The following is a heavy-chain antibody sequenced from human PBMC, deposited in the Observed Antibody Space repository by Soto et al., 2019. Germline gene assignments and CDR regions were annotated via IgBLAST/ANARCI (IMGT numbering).Heavy chain of an antibody. J-gene: IGHJ3*02. CDR1: GFTFSSYA. V-gene: IGHV3-30-3*01. CDR2: ISYDGSNK. CDR3: ARDKFPGAYPIAFDI. Sequence: GGSLRLSCAASGFTFSSYAMHWVRQAPGKGLEWVAVISYDGSNKYYADSVKGRFTISRDNSKNTLYLQMNSLRAEDTAVYYCARDKFPGAYPIAFDIWGQGTMVTVSS. D-gene: IGHD3-10*01.